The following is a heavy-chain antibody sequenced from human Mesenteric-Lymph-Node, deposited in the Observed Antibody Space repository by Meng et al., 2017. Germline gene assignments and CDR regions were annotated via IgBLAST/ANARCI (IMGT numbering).Heavy chain of an antibody. V-gene: IGHV3-20*04. Sequence: GGSLRLSCAASGLAFSDHWMSWVRQVPGKGLEWVSRINWNGGRTAYTDSVKGRFTISRDSAKNSLYLQMNSLRDEDTAFYYCARDRSGYSYGSEFAYWGQGTLVTVSS. J-gene: IGHJ4*02. CDR3: ARDRSGYSYGSEFAY. D-gene: IGHD5-18*01. CDR1: GLAFSDHW. CDR2: INWNGGRT.